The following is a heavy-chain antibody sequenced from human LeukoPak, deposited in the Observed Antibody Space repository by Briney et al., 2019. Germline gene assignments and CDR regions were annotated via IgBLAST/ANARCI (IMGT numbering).Heavy chain of an antibody. CDR2: ISSSSSYI. D-gene: IGHD6-19*01. V-gene: IGHV3-21*01. J-gene: IGHJ4*02. CDR1: GFTFSGYS. Sequence: GGSLRLSCAASGFTFSGYSMNWVRQAPGKGLEWVSSISSSSSYIYYADSVKGRFTISRDNAKNSLYLQMNSLRAEDTAVYYCARDTGWPHTPFDYWGQGTLVTVSS. CDR3: ARDTGWPHTPFDY.